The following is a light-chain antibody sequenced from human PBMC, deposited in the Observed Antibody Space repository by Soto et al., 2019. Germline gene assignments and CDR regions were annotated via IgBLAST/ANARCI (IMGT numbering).Light chain of an antibody. CDR3: QQYERYPPS. V-gene: IGKV1-16*01. CDR1: QGTDNY. Sequence: EIQMPHSPPSLSACVGDRVTSGCRACQGTDNYLAWVQQNPGKAPQSLISGATNLQSGVPPRFSGSGSRTDVSLTISSLQPEDVATYDSQQYERYPPSFGGRAKLEL. CDR2: GAT. J-gene: IGKJ4*02.